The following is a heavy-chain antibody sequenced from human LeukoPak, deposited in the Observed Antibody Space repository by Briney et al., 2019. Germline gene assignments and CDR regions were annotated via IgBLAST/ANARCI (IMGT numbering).Heavy chain of an antibody. Sequence: GGSLRLSCAASGFTFSSYAMSWVRQAPGKGLEWVSAISGSGGSTYYADSVKGRFTISRDNAMNSLYLQMNSLRVEDTAVYYCARDPGIAAAGTVGYFDSWGQGILVTVSS. CDR3: ARDPGIAAAGTVGYFDS. CDR1: GFTFSSYA. CDR2: ISGSGGST. V-gene: IGHV3-23*01. D-gene: IGHD6-13*01. J-gene: IGHJ4*02.